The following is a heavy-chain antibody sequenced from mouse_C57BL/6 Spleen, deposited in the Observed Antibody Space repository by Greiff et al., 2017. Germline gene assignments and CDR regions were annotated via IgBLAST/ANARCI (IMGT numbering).Heavy chain of an antibody. V-gene: IGHV7-3*01. Sequence: EVQVVESGGGLVQPGGSLSLSCAASGFTFTDYYMSWVRQPPGKALEWLGFIRNKANGYTTEYSASVKGRFTISRDNSQSILYLQMNALRAEDSATYYCARYITSSYYDYDDGNWYFDVWGTGTTVTVSS. CDR2: IRNKANGYTT. D-gene: IGHD2-4*01. J-gene: IGHJ1*03. CDR1: GFTFTDYY. CDR3: ARYITSSYYDYDDGNWYFDV.